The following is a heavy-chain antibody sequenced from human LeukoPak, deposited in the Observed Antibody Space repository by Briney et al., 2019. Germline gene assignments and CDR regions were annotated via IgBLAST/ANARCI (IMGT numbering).Heavy chain of an antibody. J-gene: IGHJ4*02. V-gene: IGHV3-23*01. CDR3: AKDARRSSGWYFFDH. Sequence: GVPLRLSCAVSGYPYSLLAMLWVPHAPGKAREGVSVISDSGGTTYYADSVKGRFTISRDNSRNTLYLQMNSLRVEDTAIYYCAKDARRSSGWYFFDHCGQGTRITVSS. CDR1: GYPYSLLA. CDR2: ISDSGGTT. D-gene: IGHD6-19*01.